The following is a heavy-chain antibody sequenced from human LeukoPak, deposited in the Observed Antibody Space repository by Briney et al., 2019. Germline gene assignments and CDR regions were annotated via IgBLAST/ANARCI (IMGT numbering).Heavy chain of an antibody. Sequence: GGSRRLSCAVSGFTVSSNYMNWVPQAPGKGLKWVWTIYNNNSTDYANHVKGRVSTSRGKSKNTVYLQMNSLGAEDTAVYYSAAGTPNMVAHYAFDIWGEGAMVTVSS. J-gene: IGHJ3*02. CDR3: AAGTPNMVAHYAFDI. D-gene: IGHD5-12*01. CDR2: IYNNNST. CDR1: GFTVSSNY. V-gene: IGHV3-53*01.